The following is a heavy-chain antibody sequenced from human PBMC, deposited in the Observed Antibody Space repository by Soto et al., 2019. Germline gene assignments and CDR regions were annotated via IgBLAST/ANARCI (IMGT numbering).Heavy chain of an antibody. CDR2: IYYSGST. CDR3: ARVGGCGRSSCYAVDYGMDV. D-gene: IGHD2-2*01. V-gene: IGHV4-31*03. CDR1: GDSISSSYNY. Sequence: QVQLQESGPGLVKASQTLSLTCTVSGDSISSSYNYWSWVRQHPGKGLEWIGYIYYSGSTYYNPSLKGRLTISVDTSKIQFSLNLSSVTAADTAVYYCARVGGCGRSSCYAVDYGMDVWGQGTTVTVSS. J-gene: IGHJ6*02.